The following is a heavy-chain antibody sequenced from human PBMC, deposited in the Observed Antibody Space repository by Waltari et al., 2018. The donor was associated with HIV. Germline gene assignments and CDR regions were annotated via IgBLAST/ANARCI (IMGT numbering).Heavy chain of an antibody. CDR1: GFTFSSYG. CDR3: AKTTRDSSGYYFDY. Sequence: QVQLVESGGGVVQPGGSLRLSCAASGFTFSSYGIHWVRQAPGKGLEWVAFIRYDGSNKYYADSVKGRFTISRDNSKNTLYLQMNSLRAEDTAVYYCAKTTRDSSGYYFDYWGQGTLVTVSS. V-gene: IGHV3-30*02. CDR2: IRYDGSNK. J-gene: IGHJ4*02. D-gene: IGHD3-22*01.